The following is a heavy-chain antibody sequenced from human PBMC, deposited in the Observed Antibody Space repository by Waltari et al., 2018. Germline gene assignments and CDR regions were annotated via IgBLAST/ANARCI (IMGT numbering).Heavy chain of an antibody. CDR2: LDRECGET. CDR1: GYTLTELS. CDR3: AADYYDSSGYYYWLGY. Sequence: QVQLVQSGAEVKKPGASVKVSCKVSGYTLTELSMHWVRQAPGKGLEWMGGLDRECGETIDAQKCQGRVTMTEEKSTDAGYMEVSILRCEDSSVYYCAADYYDSSGYYYWLGYWGQGTLVTVSS. D-gene: IGHD3-22*01. V-gene: IGHV1-24*01. J-gene: IGHJ4*02.